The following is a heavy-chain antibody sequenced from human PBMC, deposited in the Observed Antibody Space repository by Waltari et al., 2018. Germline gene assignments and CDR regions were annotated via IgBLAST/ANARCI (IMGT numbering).Heavy chain of an antibody. J-gene: IGHJ5*02. CDR1: GDSMNTFY. Sequence: QVQVQESGPGLVTPSETLSLTCTVSGDSMNTFYWSWIRQPPGKRLEWIGHIDSSGNTNYNASLKSRGTISIDTSKNQFSLKLRSVTAADTAVYYCARTGFWSGDLNWFDPWGQGTLVTVSS. CDR3: ARTGFWSGDLNWFDP. V-gene: IGHV4-59*01. CDR2: IDSSGNT. D-gene: IGHD3-3*01.